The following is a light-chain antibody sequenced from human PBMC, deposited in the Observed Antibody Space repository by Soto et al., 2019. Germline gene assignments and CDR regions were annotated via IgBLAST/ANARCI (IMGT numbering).Light chain of an antibody. J-gene: IGKJ1*01. CDR1: QSISSW. V-gene: IGKV1-5*03. CDR3: QQYGSYSPWT. CDR2: KAS. Sequence: DIQMTQSPSTLSASVGDRVTITCRASQSISSWLAWYQQKPGKAPKLLIYKASSLESGVPSRFSGSGSGTEFTLTIRRLQPDDFASYYCQQYGSYSPWTFGQGTKVEIK.